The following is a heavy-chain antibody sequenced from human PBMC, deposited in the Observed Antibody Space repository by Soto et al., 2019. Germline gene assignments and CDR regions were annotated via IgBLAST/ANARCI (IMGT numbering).Heavy chain of an antibody. CDR2: VRGSAGST. V-gene: IGHV3-23*01. J-gene: IGHJ4*02. CDR3: ARPPDYNWNVC. CDR1: GFTFSSYT. Sequence: EVQLLESGGGLVQPGGSLRLSCAASGFTFSSYTRSWVRQAPGKGLEWLSAVRGSAGSTDYADSVKGRFTISRDNSKDTLHLQRNNMRAGDTAVYDCARPPDYNWNVCWGQGTLVSVSS. D-gene: IGHD1-20*01.